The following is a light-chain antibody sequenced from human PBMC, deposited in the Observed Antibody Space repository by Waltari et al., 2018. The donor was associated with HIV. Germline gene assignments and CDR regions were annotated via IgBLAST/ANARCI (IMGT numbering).Light chain of an antibody. CDR3: CSYADSSYV. Sequence: QSALTQPRSVSGSPGQSVTISCTGSASDVGGYHYVSWYQQHPGKAPKLLIYDVNQRSSGVPDRFSGSTAGNTASLTISGLQTEDEADYYCCSYADSSYVFGTETKVTVL. CDR1: ASDVGGYHY. V-gene: IGLV2-11*01. CDR2: DVN. J-gene: IGLJ1*01.